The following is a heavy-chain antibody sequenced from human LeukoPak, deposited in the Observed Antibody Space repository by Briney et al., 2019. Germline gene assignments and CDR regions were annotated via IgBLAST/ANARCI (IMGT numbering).Heavy chain of an antibody. D-gene: IGHD3-3*01. V-gene: IGHV3-23*01. CDR1: GFTFSRYP. J-gene: IGHJ4*02. CDR3: APSVLSSFDY. Sequence: PGGSLRLSCAASGFTFSRYPMTWVRQVPGKGLEWVSSMSGNGDSVYYADSVEGRFTMSRDNSKNTLYLQMNSLRAEDTALYFCAPSVLSSFDYWGQGTLVTVSS. CDR2: MSGNGDSV.